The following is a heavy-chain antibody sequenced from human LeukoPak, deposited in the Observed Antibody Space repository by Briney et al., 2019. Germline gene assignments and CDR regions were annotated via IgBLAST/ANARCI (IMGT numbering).Heavy chain of an antibody. V-gene: IGHV4-34*01. J-gene: IGHJ4*02. CDR1: GGSFSGYY. CDR2: INHSGST. D-gene: IGHD3-22*01. CDR3: ARERSVVNTVARDY. Sequence: SETLSLTCAVYGGSFSGYYWSWIRQPPGKGLEWIGEINHSGSTNYNPSLKSRVTISVDTSKNQFSLKLSSVTTADTAVYYCARERSVVNTVARDYWGQGTLVTVSS.